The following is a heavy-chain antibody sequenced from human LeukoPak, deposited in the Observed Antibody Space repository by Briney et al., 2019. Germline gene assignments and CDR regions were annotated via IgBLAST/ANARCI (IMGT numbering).Heavy chain of an antibody. CDR2: INPNSGGT. CDR1: GYTFTGYH. CDR3: ARGYCTGGSCSGAWFDP. D-gene: IGHD2-15*01. Sequence: ASVTVSCKPSGYTFTGYHIHWVRQAPRQGLEWMGWINPNSGGTNYAQKFQGRVTMTRDTSISTAYIELNSLRSDDTAVYYCARGYCTGGSCSGAWFDPWGQGTLVTVSS. V-gene: IGHV1-2*02. J-gene: IGHJ5*02.